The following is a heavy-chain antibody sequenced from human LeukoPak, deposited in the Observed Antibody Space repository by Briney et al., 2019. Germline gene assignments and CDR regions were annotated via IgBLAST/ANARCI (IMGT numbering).Heavy chain of an antibody. J-gene: IGHJ6*02. V-gene: IGHV1-58*01. CDR3: AATLTVTTGSTYYGMDV. D-gene: IGHD4-17*01. CDR2: IVVSINNI. CDR1: GFTFATSA. Sequence: SVKVSCKASGFTFATSAVQWVRQARGQRLEWIGWIVVSINNINYAQKFQERVIITRDMSTGTAYMELSSLRSEDTAIYYCAATLTVTTGSTYYGMDVWGQGTTVTVSS.